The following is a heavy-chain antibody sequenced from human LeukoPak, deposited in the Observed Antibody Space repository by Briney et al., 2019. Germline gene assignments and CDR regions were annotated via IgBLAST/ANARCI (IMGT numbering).Heavy chain of an antibody. Sequence: GSLRLSCVASGFTFSNYVMSWVRQAPGKGLEWVSAIRSDGDTTYNADSVKGRFTISRDNSKNTLYLQMNSLRAEDTAVYYCAKVSGWYFDYWGQGTLVTVSS. D-gene: IGHD6-19*01. CDR2: IRSDGDTT. CDR1: GFTFSNYV. J-gene: IGHJ4*02. CDR3: AKVSGWYFDY. V-gene: IGHV3-23*01.